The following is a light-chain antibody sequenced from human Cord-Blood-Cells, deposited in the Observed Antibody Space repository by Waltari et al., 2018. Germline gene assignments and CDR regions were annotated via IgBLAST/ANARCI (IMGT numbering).Light chain of an antibody. CDR3: QAWDSSTAGKVV. CDR1: KLGDKY. Sequence: SYELTQPPSVSVSPGQTASITCSGDKLGDKYACWYQQKPGQSPVLVIYQDSKRPSGLPERFSGSNSGNTATLTFSGTQAMDEADYYCQAWDSSTAGKVVFGGGTKLTVL. CDR2: QDS. J-gene: IGLJ2*01. V-gene: IGLV3-1*01.